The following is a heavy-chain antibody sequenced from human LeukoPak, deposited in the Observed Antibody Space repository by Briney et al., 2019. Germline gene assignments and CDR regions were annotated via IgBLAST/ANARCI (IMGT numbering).Heavy chain of an antibody. CDR2: ISGYDGNT. Sequence: GASVKVSCKASGDTFSSYGISWVRQGPGQGLEWMGWISGYDGNTNYAQKVQGRVTMTTDTSTSTAYMELRSLRSDDTAVYNCARDRRYYGSGSYYGDNWFDPWGQGTLVTVSS. CDR3: ARDRRYYGSGSYYGDNWFDP. D-gene: IGHD3-10*01. J-gene: IGHJ5*02. V-gene: IGHV1-18*01. CDR1: GDTFSSYG.